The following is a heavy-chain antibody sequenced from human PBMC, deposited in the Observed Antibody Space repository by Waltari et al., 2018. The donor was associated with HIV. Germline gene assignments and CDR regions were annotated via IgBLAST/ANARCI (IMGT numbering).Heavy chain of an antibody. CDR2: ISHTGGTT. V-gene: IGHV4-39*01. CDR3: ARQRGSGLWYFDL. D-gene: IGHD3-10*01. Sequence: QSQLQESDPGLVKHSETLSLTCTVSGGSISSNYYFWAWVRQPPGKGLEWIGTISHTGGTTYYNPSLKSRVIISVDTSKDQSSLKLSSMTATDTAVNYCARQRGSGLWYFDLWGRGTLVSVSS. CDR1: GGSISSNYYF. J-gene: IGHJ2*01.